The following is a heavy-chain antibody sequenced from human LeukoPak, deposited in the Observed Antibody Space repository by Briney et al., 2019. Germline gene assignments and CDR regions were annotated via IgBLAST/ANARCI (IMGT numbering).Heavy chain of an antibody. J-gene: IGHJ6*03. V-gene: IGHV3-23*01. Sequence: GGSLRLSCAASGFTFDDYGMSWVRQAPGKGLEWVSAISGSGGSTYYADSVKGRFTISRDNSKNTLYLQVNNLRTEDTALYYCAKTSLSDASGHYYYMDVWGKGTTVTVSS. D-gene: IGHD3-3*01. CDR3: AKTSLSDASGHYYYMDV. CDR2: ISGSGGST. CDR1: GFTFDDYG.